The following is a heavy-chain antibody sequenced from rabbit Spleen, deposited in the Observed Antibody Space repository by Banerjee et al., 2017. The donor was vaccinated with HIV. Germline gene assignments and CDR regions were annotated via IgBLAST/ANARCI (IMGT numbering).Heavy chain of an antibody. D-gene: IGHD1-1*01. CDR1: GFSFSDRDG. CDR2: INASTGKP. V-gene: IGHV1S45*01. J-gene: IGHJ4*01. CDR3: ARDLVGVIGWNFYL. Sequence: QEQLGESGGGLVQPEGSLTLTCKASGFSFSDRDGLCWVRQAPGKGLEWIACINASTGKPVYATWAKGRFTISRTSSTTVTLRMTSLTAADRATYFCARDLVGVIGWNFYLWGPGTLVTVS.